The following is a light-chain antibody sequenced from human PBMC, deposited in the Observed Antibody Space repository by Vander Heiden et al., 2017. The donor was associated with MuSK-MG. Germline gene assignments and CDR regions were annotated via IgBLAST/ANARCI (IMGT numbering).Light chain of an antibody. CDR3: NSRDRSGNHWV. J-gene: IGLJ3*02. CDR2: DGN. V-gene: IGLV3-19*01. Sequence: SSELTQDPAVSVALGQTVRITCQGDSPRGYYANGYQQKPGQAPVLVIYDGNNRPSGIPDRFSGSSSGNTDSLTITGAQAEDEADYYCNSRDRSGNHWVFGGGTKLTVL. CDR1: SPRGYY.